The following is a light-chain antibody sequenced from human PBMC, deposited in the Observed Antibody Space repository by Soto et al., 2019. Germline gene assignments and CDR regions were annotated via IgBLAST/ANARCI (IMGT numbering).Light chain of an antibody. CDR3: QHYNNYSATWT. CDR1: QSISRW. Sequence: DIQMPPSPSTPSASIEARVTNTCPASQSISRWLAWYQQKPGQAPKVLIYDPSSLESGAPSRFSGSGSGTEFTLTISILQPDDFATYDCQHYNNYSATWTFGRGTKVEIK. CDR2: DPS. J-gene: IGKJ1*01. V-gene: IGKV1-5*01.